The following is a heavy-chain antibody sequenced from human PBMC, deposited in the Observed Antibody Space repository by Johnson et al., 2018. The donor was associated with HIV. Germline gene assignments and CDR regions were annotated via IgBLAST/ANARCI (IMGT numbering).Heavy chain of an antibody. CDR1: GFTFSSYD. Sequence: VQLVESGGGLVQPGGSLRLSCAASGFTFSSYDMHWVRQATGKGLEWVSAIGTVGDTYYPGSVKGRFTISREDAKSSLYLQMNSLRVEDTAVYYCARAIDQGYSSGWSSDVYDIWGQGTMVTVSA. J-gene: IGHJ3*02. CDR2: IGTVGDT. D-gene: IGHD6-19*01. CDR3: ARAIDQGYSSGWSSDVYDI. V-gene: IGHV3-13*01.